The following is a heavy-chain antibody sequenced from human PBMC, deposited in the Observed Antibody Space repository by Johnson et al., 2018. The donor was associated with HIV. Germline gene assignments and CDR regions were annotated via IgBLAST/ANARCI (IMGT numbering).Heavy chain of an antibody. CDR3: AKHSSSWYDDAFDI. CDR1: GFTFSSYG. V-gene: IGHV3-30-3*02. CDR2: ISYDGSNK. Sequence: QVQLVESGGGVVQPGRSLRLSCAASGFTFSSYGMHWVRQAPGKGLEWVAVISYDGSNKYYADSVKGRFTISRDNSKNTLFLQINSLRAEDTAVYYCAKHSSSWYDDAFDIWGQGTMVTVSS. J-gene: IGHJ3*02. D-gene: IGHD6-13*01.